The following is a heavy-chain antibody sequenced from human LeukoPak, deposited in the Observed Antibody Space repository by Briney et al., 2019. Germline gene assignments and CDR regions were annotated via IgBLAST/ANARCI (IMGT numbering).Heavy chain of an antibody. CDR1: GFTFSSYS. CDR2: ISSSSSTI. D-gene: IGHD1-7*01. Sequence: GGSLRLSCAVSGFTFSSYSMNWVRQAPGKGLEWVSYISSSSSTIYYADSVKGRFTISRDNAKNSLYLQMNSLRAEDTAVYYCAREGLELRYRTKAFDYWGQGTLVTVSS. J-gene: IGHJ4*02. V-gene: IGHV3-48*01. CDR3: AREGLELRYRTKAFDY.